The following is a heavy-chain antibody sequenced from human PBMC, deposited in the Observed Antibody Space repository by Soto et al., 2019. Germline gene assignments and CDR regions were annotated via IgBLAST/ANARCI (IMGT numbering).Heavy chain of an antibody. J-gene: IGHJ4*02. CDR3: ARDVETAIAVAGIGFDY. Sequence: GASVKVSCKASGGTFSSYTISWVRQAPGQGLEWMGRIIPILGITNYAQKFQGRVTITTDKSTSTAYMELSSLRSEDTAVYYCARDVETAIAVAGIGFDYWGQGTLVTVSS. D-gene: IGHD6-19*01. CDR2: IIPILGIT. CDR1: GGTFSSYT. V-gene: IGHV1-69*04.